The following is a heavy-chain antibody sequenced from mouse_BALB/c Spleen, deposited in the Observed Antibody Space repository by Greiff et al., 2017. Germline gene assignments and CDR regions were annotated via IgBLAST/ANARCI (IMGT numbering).Heavy chain of an antibody. D-gene: IGHD2-14*01. CDR3: ARGGAYYRYDGYYAMDY. CDR2: ISSGGST. V-gene: IGHV5-6-5*01. J-gene: IGHJ4*01. Sequence: EVMLVESGGGLVKPGGSLKLSCAASGFTFSSYAMSWVRQTPEKRLEWVASISSGGSTYYPDSVKGRFTISRDNARNILYLQMSSLRSEDTAMYYCARGGAYYRYDGYYAMDYWGQGTSVTVSS. CDR1: GFTFSSYA.